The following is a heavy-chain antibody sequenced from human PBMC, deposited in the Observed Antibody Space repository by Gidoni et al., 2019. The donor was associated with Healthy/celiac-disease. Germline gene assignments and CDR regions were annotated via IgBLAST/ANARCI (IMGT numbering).Heavy chain of an antibody. CDR3: AKEETYCSGGSCYFDY. V-gene: IGHV3-23*01. CDR2: ISGSGGST. CDR1: GFTFSSYA. Sequence: EVQLLESGGGLVQPGGSLRLSCAASGFTFSSYAMSWVRQAPGKGLEWVSAISGSGGSTYYADSVKGRFTISRDNSKNTLYLQMNSLRAEDTAVYYCAKEETYCSGGSCYFDYWGQGTLVTVSS. D-gene: IGHD2-15*01. J-gene: IGHJ4*02.